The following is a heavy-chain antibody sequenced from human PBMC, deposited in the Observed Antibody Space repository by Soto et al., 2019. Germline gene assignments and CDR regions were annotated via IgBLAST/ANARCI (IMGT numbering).Heavy chain of an antibody. CDR3: TRGYTGYAQAGLDS. J-gene: IGHJ4*02. Sequence: EVQLVESGGGLVQPGGSLRLSCAASGFTFSIYSMNWVRQAPGKGLEWVSYITSSGSAIYYADTVKGRFTISRDNAKNSLYLQMDSLRAEDTAVYYCTRGYTGYAQAGLDSWGQGTLVTVSA. CDR1: GFTFSIYS. CDR2: ITSSGSAI. V-gene: IGHV3-48*01. D-gene: IGHD5-12*01.